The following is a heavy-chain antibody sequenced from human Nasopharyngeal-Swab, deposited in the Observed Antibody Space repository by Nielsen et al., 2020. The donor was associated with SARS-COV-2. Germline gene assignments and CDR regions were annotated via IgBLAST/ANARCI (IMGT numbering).Heavy chain of an antibody. CDR3: ARDGFGESTYYYYYGMDV. D-gene: IGHD3-10*01. V-gene: IGHV3-21*01. Sequence: GGSLRLSCAVSGVTFSNYSMNWVRQAPGKGLEWVSSISSSTSYIYYADSVKGRFTISRDNAKNSLYLQMNSLRAEDTAVYYCARDGFGESTYYYYYGMDVWGQGTTVTVSS. CDR1: GVTFSNYS. J-gene: IGHJ6*02. CDR2: ISSSTSYI.